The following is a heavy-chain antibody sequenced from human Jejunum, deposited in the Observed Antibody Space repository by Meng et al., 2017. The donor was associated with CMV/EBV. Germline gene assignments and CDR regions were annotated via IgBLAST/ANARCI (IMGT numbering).Heavy chain of an antibody. CDR1: YY. CDR2: NNTNSGGT. Sequence: YYMHWVRQDPRQGLEWMGWNNTNSGGTNHEQKFQGRVTMTTDTSMSTAYMEMSRMRSDDTAVYYCARDSDYYDGAGYSYSHALALWGQGTLVTVSS. V-gene: IGHV1-2*02. D-gene: IGHD3-22*01. J-gene: IGHJ3*01. CDR3: ARDSDYYDGAGYSYSHALAL.